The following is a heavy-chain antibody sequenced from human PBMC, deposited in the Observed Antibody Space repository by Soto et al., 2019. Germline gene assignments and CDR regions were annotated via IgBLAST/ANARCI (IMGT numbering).Heavy chain of an antibody. CDR3: ARVGLSGAAAGIIWFDP. CDR2: INHSGST. V-gene: IGHV4-34*01. Sequence: PSETLSLTCAVYGGSFSGYYWSWIRQPPGKGLEWIGEINHSGSTNYNPSLKSRVTISVDTSKNQFSLKLSSVTAADTAVYYCARVGLSGAAAGIIWFDPWGQGTLVTVSS. D-gene: IGHD6-13*01. J-gene: IGHJ5*02. CDR1: GGSFSGYY.